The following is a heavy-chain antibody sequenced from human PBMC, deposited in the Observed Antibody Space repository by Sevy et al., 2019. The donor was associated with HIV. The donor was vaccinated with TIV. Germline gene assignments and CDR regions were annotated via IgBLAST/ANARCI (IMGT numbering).Heavy chain of an antibody. Sequence: GGSLRLSCAASGFTFSSYEMNWARQAPGKGLEWVSYISSSGSTIYYADSVKGRFTISRDNAKNSLYLQMNSLRAEDTAVYYCARVSGYSYGFSVFYYYYGMDVWGQGTTVTVSS. CDR1: GFTFSSYE. CDR3: ARVSGYSYGFSVFYYYYGMDV. V-gene: IGHV3-48*03. CDR2: ISSSGSTI. D-gene: IGHD5-18*01. J-gene: IGHJ6*02.